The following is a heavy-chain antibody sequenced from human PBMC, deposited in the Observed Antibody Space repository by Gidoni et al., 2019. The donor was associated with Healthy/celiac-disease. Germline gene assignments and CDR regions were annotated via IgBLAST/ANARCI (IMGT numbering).Heavy chain of an antibody. Sequence: QVQLVESGGGVVQPGRSLRLSCAASGFTFSSYGMHWVRQAPGKGLEWVAVISYDGSNKYYADAVKGRFTISRDNSKNTLYLQMNSLRAEDTAVYYCAKDGYDSSGDAFDIWGQGTMVTVSS. CDR2: ISYDGSNK. CDR1: GFTFSSYG. V-gene: IGHV3-30*18. CDR3: AKDGYDSSGDAFDI. D-gene: IGHD3-22*01. J-gene: IGHJ3*02.